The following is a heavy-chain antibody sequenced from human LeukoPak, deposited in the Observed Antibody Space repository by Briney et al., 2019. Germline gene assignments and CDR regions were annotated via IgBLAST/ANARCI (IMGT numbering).Heavy chain of an antibody. J-gene: IGHJ4*02. V-gene: IGHV3-20*04. CDR3: ARNSGGQWLGDFDY. CDR1: GFTFDDYG. Sequence: GGSLRLSCAASGFTFDDYGMSWVRHAPGKGLEWVSGINWNGGSTGYADSVRGRFTISRDNAKNSLYLQMSSLRAEDTALYYCARNSGGQWLGDFDYWGQGTLVTVSS. CDR2: INWNGGST. D-gene: IGHD6-19*01.